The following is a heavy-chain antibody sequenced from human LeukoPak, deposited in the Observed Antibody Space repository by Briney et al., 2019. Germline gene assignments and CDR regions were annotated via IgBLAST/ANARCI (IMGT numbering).Heavy chain of an antibody. J-gene: IGHJ6*02. D-gene: IGHD5-24*01. CDR3: ARWNGGYKGSYYYYGMDV. CDR2: ISAYNGNT. Sequence: ASVKVSCKASGYTFTSYGISWVRQAPGQGLEWMGWISAYNGNTNYAQKLQGRVTMTTDTSTSTAYMELSSLRSEDTAVYYCARWNGGYKGSYYYYGMDVWGQGTTVTVSS. CDR1: GYTFTSYG. V-gene: IGHV1-18*01.